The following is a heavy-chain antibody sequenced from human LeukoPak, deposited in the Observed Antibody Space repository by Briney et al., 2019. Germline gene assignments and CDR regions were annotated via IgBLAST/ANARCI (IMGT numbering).Heavy chain of an antibody. V-gene: IGHV1-69*04. CDR2: IVPILGIA. D-gene: IGHD4-23*01. Sequence: ASVKVSCKASGGTFSSYAISWVRQAPGQGLEWMGRIVPILGIANYAQKFQGRVTITADKSTSTAYMELSSLRSEDTAVYYRARDLAVVTSYFDYWGQGTLVTVSS. J-gene: IGHJ4*02. CDR3: ARDLAVVTSYFDY. CDR1: GGTFSSYA.